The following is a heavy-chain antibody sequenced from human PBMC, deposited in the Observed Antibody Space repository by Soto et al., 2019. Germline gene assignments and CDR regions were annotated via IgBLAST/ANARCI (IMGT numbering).Heavy chain of an antibody. Sequence: EVQLVESGGGLVKPGGSLRLSCAASGFTFSSYAMSWVRQAPGKGLEWVTTISDGSSTYYADSVKGRFTISRDNSKNTLYLQMNSLRAEDTAIYYCAKDKDWSGDYGIDVWGQGTTVTVSS. J-gene: IGHJ6*02. D-gene: IGHD3-3*01. V-gene: IGHV3-23*04. CDR1: GFTFSSYA. CDR3: AKDKDWSGDYGIDV. CDR2: ISDGSST.